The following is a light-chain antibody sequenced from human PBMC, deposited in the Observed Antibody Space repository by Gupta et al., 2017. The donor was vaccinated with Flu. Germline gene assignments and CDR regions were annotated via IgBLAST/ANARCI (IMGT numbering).Light chain of an antibody. CDR2: RTS. CDR3: QQYGRSPPWT. V-gene: IGKV3-20*01. J-gene: IGKJ1*01. Sequence: EIVLTQSPGTLSLSPGESATLSCRAGQSVSSVAWYQQQPGQSPRLLIYRTSSRATGIPDRFSGSGSGTDFTLTISRLEPEDFAIYYCQQYGRSPPWTFGQGTXVEIK. CDR1: QSVSS.